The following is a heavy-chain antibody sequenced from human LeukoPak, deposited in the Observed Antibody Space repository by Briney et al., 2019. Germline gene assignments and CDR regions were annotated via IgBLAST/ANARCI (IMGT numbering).Heavy chain of an antibody. V-gene: IGHV4-59*01. CDR2: IYYSGST. CDR3: ARVRGSYLSY. Sequence: SETLSLTCTVSGGSISSYYWSWIRQPPGKRLEWIGYIYYSGSTNYNPSLKSRVTISVDTSKNQFSLKLSSVTAADTAVYYCARVRGSYLSYWGQGTLVTVSS. D-gene: IGHD1-26*01. J-gene: IGHJ4*02. CDR1: GGSISSYY.